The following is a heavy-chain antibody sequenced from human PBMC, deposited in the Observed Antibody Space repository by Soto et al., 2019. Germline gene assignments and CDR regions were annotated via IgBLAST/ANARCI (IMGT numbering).Heavy chain of an antibody. D-gene: IGHD2-15*01. CDR3: ARGRYCLTGRCFPNWFDS. CDR2: IYKSATT. V-gene: IGHV4-30-4*01. CDR1: GDSISTVDYF. J-gene: IGHJ5*01. Sequence: PSETLSLTCSVSGDSISTVDYFWAWIRQPPGQALEYIGYIYKSATTYYNPSFESRVAISLDTSKSQFSLNVTSATAADTAVYFCARGRYCLTGRCFPNWFDSWGQGTLVTVSS.